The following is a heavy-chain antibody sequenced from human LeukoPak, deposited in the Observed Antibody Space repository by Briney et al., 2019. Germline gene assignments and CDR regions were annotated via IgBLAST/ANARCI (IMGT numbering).Heavy chain of an antibody. CDR1: GYTFTSYD. V-gene: IGHV1-8*01. CDR3: AREVVPAAINYYYGMDV. J-gene: IGHJ6*02. CDR2: MNPNSGNT. D-gene: IGHD2-2*01. Sequence: ASVKVSCKASGYTFTSYDINWVRQATGQGLEWMGWMNPNSGNTGYAQKFQGRVTMTRNTSISTAYMELSSLRSEDTAVYYCAREVVPAAINYYYGMDVWGQGTTVTVSS.